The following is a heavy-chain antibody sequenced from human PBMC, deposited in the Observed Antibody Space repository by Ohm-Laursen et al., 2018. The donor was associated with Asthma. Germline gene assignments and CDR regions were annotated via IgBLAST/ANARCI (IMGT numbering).Heavy chain of an antibody. V-gene: IGHV3-48*01. D-gene: IGHD6-13*01. CDR2: ISSGSDII. Sequence: SLRLSCAASGFYFSSYSMHWVRQAPGKGPEWLSFISSGSDIIHYADSVGGRFTISRDNAKNSLYLQMKSLRVEDTAVYYCARSEGYSSSWYFGYWGQGTLVTVSS. CDR3: ARSEGYSSSWYFGY. J-gene: IGHJ4*02. CDR1: GFYFSSYS.